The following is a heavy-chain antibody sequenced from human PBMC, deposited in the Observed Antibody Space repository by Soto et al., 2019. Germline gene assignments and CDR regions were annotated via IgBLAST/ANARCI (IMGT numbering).Heavy chain of an antibody. J-gene: IGHJ3*02. V-gene: IGHV3-33*08. Sequence: GGSLRLSCAASGFTFSSYAMSWVRKAQGKGLEWVAAIWYDGSNKYYADSVKGRFTISRDNSKNTLYLQMNSLRAEDTAVYYCARAYYYDRSGYHDAFDIWGQGTMVTVSS. CDR1: GFTFSSYA. CDR3: ARAYYYDRSGYHDAFDI. D-gene: IGHD3-22*01. CDR2: IWYDGSNK.